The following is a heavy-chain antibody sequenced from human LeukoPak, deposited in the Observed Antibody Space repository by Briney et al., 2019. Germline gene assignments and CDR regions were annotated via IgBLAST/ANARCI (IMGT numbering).Heavy chain of an antibody. CDR3: ARGGYYDSGGYYYWYFDL. Sequence: GASVKVSCKASGGTFSSYAISWVRQAPGQGLEWMGGIIPIFGTANYAQKFQGRVTITADESTSTAYMELSSLRSEDTAVYYCARGGYYDSGGYYYWYFDLWGRGTLVTVSS. CDR1: GGTFSSYA. CDR2: IIPIFGTA. V-gene: IGHV1-69*13. J-gene: IGHJ2*01. D-gene: IGHD3-22*01.